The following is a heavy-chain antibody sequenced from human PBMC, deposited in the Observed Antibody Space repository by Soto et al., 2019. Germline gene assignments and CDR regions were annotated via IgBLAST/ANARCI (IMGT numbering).Heavy chain of an antibody. J-gene: IGHJ6*03. CDR3: ARSSVLPAAKKAHYYYYYMDV. V-gene: IGHV2-5*02. D-gene: IGHD2-2*01. CDR1: GFSLSTSGVG. Sequence: SGPTLVNPTQTLTLTCTFSGFSLSTSGVGVGWIRQPPGKALEWLALIYWDDDKRYSPSLKSRLTITKDTSKNQVVLTMTNMDPVDTATYYCARSSVLPAAKKAHYYYYYMDVWGKGTTVTVSS. CDR2: IYWDDDK.